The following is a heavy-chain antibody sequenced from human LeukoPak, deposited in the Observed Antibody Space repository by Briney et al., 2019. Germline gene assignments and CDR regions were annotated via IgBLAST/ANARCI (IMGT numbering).Heavy chain of an antibody. CDR2: ISGSGGST. CDR1: GFTFSSYA. J-gene: IGHJ2*01. Sequence: QPGESLRLSCAASGFTFSSYAMSWVRQAPGKGLEWVSAISGSGGSTYYADSVKGRFTISRDNSKNTLYLQMNSLRAEDTAVDCCAKDRTNRESPVGYFDLWGRGTLVTVSS. CDR3: AKDRTNRESPVGYFDL. D-gene: IGHD1-14*01. V-gene: IGHV3-23*01.